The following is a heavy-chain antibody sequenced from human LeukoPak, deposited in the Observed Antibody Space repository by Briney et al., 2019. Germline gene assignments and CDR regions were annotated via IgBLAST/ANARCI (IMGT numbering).Heavy chain of an antibody. CDR3: ATYSSLNRREFQF. CDR1: GFTFSSHW. CDR2: INQDGTEQ. J-gene: IGHJ1*01. Sequence: GGSLRLSCAASGFTFSSHWMSWVRQAPGKGLEWVANINQDGTEQYYVDSVKGRFTISRDNAKNSLYLQMNSLRAEDTAVYYCATYSSLNRREFQFWGQGTLLTVSS. D-gene: IGHD3-22*01. V-gene: IGHV3-7*01.